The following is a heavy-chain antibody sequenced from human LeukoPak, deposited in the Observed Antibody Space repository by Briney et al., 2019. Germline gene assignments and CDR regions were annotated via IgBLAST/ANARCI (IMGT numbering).Heavy chain of an antibody. CDR2: ISYSGST. CDR1: GGSISTYY. CDR3: ARAYASYFLTDY. J-gene: IGHJ4*02. Sequence: PSGTLSLTCTVSGGSISTYYWNWIRQPPGKGLEWIGFISYSGSTNYNPSLKSRATISVDTSKNQFSLKLSSVTAADTAVYYCARAYASYFLTDYWGQGTLVTVSS. V-gene: IGHV4-59*01. D-gene: IGHD1-26*01.